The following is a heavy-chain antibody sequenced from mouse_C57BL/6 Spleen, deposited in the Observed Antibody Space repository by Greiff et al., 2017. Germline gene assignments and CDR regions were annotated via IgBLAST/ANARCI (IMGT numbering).Heavy chain of an antibody. Sequence: EVQRVESGGGLVKPGGSLKLSCAASGFTFSDYGMHWVRQAPEKGLEWVAYISSGSSTIYYADTVKGRFTISRDNAKNTLFLQMTSLRSEDTAMYYCAKNYGNFLYYFDYWGQGTTLTVSS. J-gene: IGHJ2*01. CDR1: GFTFSDYG. CDR2: ISSGSSTI. D-gene: IGHD2-1*01. CDR3: AKNYGNFLYYFDY. V-gene: IGHV5-17*01.